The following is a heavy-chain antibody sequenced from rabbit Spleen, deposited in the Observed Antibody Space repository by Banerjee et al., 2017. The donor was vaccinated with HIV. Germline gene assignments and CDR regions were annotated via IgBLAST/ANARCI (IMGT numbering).Heavy chain of an antibody. CDR2: IDVAKSGDT. CDR1: GLDLSSRYW. V-gene: IGHV1S45*01. Sequence: QLEESGGGLVKPGGTLTLTCKASGLDLSSRYWICWVRQAPGKGLEWIACIDVAKSGDTYYTNWAKGRFTISKTSSTTVALRMTRLTVADTATYFCARDLPEIVGWNFGFWGPGTLVTVS. J-gene: IGHJ4*02. CDR3: ARDLPEIVGWNFGF. D-gene: IGHD1-1*01.